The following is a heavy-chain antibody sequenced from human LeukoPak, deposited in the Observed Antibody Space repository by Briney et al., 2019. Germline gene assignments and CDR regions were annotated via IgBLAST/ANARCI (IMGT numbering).Heavy chain of an antibody. CDR1: GGTFSSYA. CDR2: IIPIFGTA. J-gene: IGHJ1*01. D-gene: IGHD6-13*01. Sequence: SVKVSCKASGGTFSSYAISWVRQAPGQGLEWMGRIIPIFGTANYAQKFQGRVTITTDESTGTAYMELSSLRSEDTAVYYCAKVVAAAGTGEYFQHWGQGTLVTVSS. V-gene: IGHV1-69*05. CDR3: AKVVAAAGTGEYFQH.